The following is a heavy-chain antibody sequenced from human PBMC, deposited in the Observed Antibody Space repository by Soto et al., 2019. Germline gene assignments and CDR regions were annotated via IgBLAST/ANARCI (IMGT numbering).Heavy chain of an antibody. CDR2: INPSGGST. Sequence: GASVKVSCKASGYTFTSYYTHWVRQAPGQGLEWMGIINPSGGSTSYAQKFQGRVTMTRDTSTSTVYMELSSLRSEDTAVYYCARDPLNYDFWSGYPYGMDVWGQGTTVTVSS. V-gene: IGHV1-46*01. CDR3: ARDPLNYDFWSGYPYGMDV. CDR1: GYTFTSYY. D-gene: IGHD3-3*01. J-gene: IGHJ6*02.